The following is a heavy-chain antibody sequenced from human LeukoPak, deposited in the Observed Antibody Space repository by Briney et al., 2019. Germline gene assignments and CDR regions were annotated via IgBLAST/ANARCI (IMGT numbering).Heavy chain of an antibody. CDR3: ARDLRGSSGWLD. D-gene: IGHD6-19*01. CDR2: IYSGGST. J-gene: IGHJ4*02. V-gene: IGHV3-66*01. Sequence: GGSLRLSCAASGFTVSSNYMSWVRQAPGKGLEWVSVIYSGGSTYYADSVKGRFAISRDNSKNTLYLQMNSLRAEDTAVYYCARDLRGSSGWLDWGQGTLVTVSS. CDR1: GFTVSSNY.